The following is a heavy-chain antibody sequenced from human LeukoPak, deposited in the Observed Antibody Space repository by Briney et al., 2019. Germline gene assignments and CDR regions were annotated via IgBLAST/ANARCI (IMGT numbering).Heavy chain of an antibody. V-gene: IGHV3-21*01. D-gene: IGHD5-18*01. J-gene: IGHJ3*02. Sequence: GGSLRLSCAASGFTFSSYSMNWVRQAPGEGLEWVSSISSSSSYIYYADSVKGRFTISRNNAKNSLYLQMNSLRAEDTAVYYCARCEDTAMAEVAFDIWGQGTMVTVSS. CDR1: GFTFSSYS. CDR3: ARCEDTAMAEVAFDI. CDR2: ISSSSSYI.